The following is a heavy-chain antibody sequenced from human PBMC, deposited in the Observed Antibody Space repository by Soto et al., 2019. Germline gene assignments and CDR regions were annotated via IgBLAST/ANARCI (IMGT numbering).Heavy chain of an antibody. Sequence: EVQLLESGGDLVQPGGSLRLSCAASGFSLSNYAMTWVRQAPGKGLEWVSGITGSADKTYYADSVKGRFIISRDNSKNTLYLXMNSLXAXXXXXXXXXXXXXSSSCSVWHYWGQGTLVTVSS. CDR2: ITGSADKT. D-gene: IGHD2-2*01. V-gene: IGHV3-23*01. CDR1: GFSLSNYA. CDR3: XXXXXSSSCSVWHY. J-gene: IGHJ4*02.